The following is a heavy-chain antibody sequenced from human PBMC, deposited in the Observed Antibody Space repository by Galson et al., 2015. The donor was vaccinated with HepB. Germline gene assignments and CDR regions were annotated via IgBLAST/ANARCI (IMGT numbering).Heavy chain of an antibody. CDR1: RFTISRYW. CDR3: TSEPTDSEEGY. CDR2: INQDGSDR. Sequence: LRLSCAAPRFTISRYWMSWVRQAPGKGPEWVANINQDGSDRNYVDSVKGRFTISRDNARNSLYLQMSSLRAEDTAVYYCTSEPTDSEEGYWGQGTLVTVSS. J-gene: IGHJ4*02. V-gene: IGHV3-7*03.